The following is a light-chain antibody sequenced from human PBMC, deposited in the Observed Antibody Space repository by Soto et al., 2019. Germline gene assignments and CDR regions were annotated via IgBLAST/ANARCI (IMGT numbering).Light chain of an antibody. Sequence: QAVVTQPPSASGTPGQRVTISCSGSSSNIGSNAVSWYQQLPGTAPHLLIYSNNERPSGVPDRFSGSKSGTSASLAISGLQSEDEADYYCATWDDSLRGSVIFGGGTQLTVL. CDR1: SSNIGSNA. CDR3: ATWDDSLRGSVI. CDR2: SNN. J-gene: IGLJ2*01. V-gene: IGLV1-44*01.